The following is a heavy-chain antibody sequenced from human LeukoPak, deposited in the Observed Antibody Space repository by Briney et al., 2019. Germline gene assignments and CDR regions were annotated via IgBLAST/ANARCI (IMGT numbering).Heavy chain of an antibody. V-gene: IGHV3-53*05. D-gene: IGHD3-10*01. CDR1: GFTVSSNY. CDR2: IYSGGST. CDR3: AKDSSTYYYGSGSPDY. Sequence: GGSLRLSCAASGFTVSSNYMSWVRQAPGKGLEWVSVIYSGGSTYYADSVKGRFTISRDNSKNTLYLQMNSLRAEDTAVYYCAKDSSTYYYGSGSPDYWGQGTLVTVSS. J-gene: IGHJ4*02.